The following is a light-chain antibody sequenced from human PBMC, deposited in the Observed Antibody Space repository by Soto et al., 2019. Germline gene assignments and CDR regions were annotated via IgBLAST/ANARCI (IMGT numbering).Light chain of an antibody. V-gene: IGLV1-44*01. CDR1: SSNIGSNT. Sequence: QSVLTQPPSASGTPGQRVTISCSGSSSNIGSNTVNWYQQLPGTAPKLLIYSNNQRPSGVPDRFSGSKSGTSASLAISGLQSEDDADYYCAACHDSLNGPVFGGGPKLTVL. J-gene: IGLJ2*01. CDR2: SNN. CDR3: AACHDSLNGPV.